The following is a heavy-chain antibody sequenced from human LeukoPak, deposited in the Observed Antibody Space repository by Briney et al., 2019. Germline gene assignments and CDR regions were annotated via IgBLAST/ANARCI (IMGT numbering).Heavy chain of an antibody. Sequence: GGSLRLSCAASGLTFSSYSMNWVRQAPGKGLEWVSSISSSSSYIYYADSVKGRFTISRDNAENSLYLQMNSLRAEDTAVYYCARDAKISMGAAYYFDYWGQGTLVTVSS. J-gene: IGHJ4*02. CDR3: ARDAKISMGAAYYFDY. D-gene: IGHD2-15*01. CDR1: GLTFSSYS. CDR2: ISSSSSYI. V-gene: IGHV3-21*01.